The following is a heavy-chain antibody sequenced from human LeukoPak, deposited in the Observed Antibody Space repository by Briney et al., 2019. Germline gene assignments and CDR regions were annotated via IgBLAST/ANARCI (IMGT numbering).Heavy chain of an antibody. J-gene: IGHJ4*02. D-gene: IGHD3-22*01. V-gene: IGHV4-59*01. CDR1: GFTFSSYA. CDR2: IYYSGST. Sequence: PGGSLRLSCAASGFTFSSYAMSWIRQPPGKGLEWIGYIYYSGSTSYSPSLKSRVTMSVDTSKNQFSLNLRSVTAADTAVYYCARVSLDFYDRSGYYYFDYWGQGTLATVSS. CDR3: ARVSLDFYDRSGYYYFDY.